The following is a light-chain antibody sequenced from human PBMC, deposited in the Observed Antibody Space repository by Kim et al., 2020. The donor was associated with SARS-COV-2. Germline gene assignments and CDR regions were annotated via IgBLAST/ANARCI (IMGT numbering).Light chain of an antibody. CDR3: SSYTSSSTPHFWV. J-gene: IGLJ3*02. CDR2: DVS. V-gene: IGLV2-14*03. CDR1: SSDVGGYNY. Sequence: TISCTGTSSDVGGYNYVSWYQQHPGKAPKLMIYDVSNRPSGVSNRFSGSKSGNTASLTISGLQAEDEADYYCSSYTSSSTPHFWVFGGGTQLTVL.